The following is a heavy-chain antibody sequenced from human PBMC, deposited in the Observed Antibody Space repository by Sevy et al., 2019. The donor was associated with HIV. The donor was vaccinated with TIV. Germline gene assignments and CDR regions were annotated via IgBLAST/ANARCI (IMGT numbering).Heavy chain of an antibody. CDR2: FKSKTDGGTT. CDR3: TTEVGSSSWYDYYFDY. V-gene: IGHV3-15*01. J-gene: IGHJ4*02. Sequence: GGSLRLSCAASGFTFSNAWMSWVRQAPGKGLEWIGHFKSKTDGGTTDYAGPVKGRVTISRDDSKNTLFLQMNSLKTEETAVYYCTTEVGSSSWYDYYFDYWGQGTLVTVSS. CDR1: GFTFSNAW. D-gene: IGHD6-13*01.